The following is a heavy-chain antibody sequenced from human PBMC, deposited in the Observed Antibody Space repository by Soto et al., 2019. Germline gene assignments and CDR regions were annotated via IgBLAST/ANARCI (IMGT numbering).Heavy chain of an antibody. D-gene: IGHD5-18*01. CDR2: IKEDGSEK. J-gene: IGHJ4*02. V-gene: IGHV3-7*01. CDR1: GFTFSSYW. Sequence: GGSLRLSCAASGFTFSSYWMSWVRQAPGKGLEWVANIKEDGSEKYYVDSVKGRFTISRDNAKNSLYLQMNSLRAEDPAVYYFVREQNDSSNGFDFRGQGSMVTGSS. CDR3: VREQNDSSNGFDF.